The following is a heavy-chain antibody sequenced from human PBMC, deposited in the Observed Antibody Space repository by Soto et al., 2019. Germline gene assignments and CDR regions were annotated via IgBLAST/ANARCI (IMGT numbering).Heavy chain of an antibody. V-gene: IGHV4-31*03. D-gene: IGHD3-16*01. J-gene: IGHJ4*02. CDR3: AREGALGNFEF. CDR2: IYHSGNT. CDR1: GASFSRGDYY. Sequence: QVQLQESGPGLVKPSQTLSLTCTVSGASFSRGDYYWSWIRQHPGKGLEWIGYIYHSGNTAYKSSLKSRAIISLATSKNQFSLKLTSVTAADTAVYYCAREGALGNFEFWGQGTLVTVSS.